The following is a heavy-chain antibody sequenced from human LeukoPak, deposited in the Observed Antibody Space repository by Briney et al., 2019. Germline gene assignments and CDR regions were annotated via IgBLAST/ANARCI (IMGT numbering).Heavy chain of an antibody. Sequence: SEILSLTCTISGGSISSYYWSWIRQPPGKGLEWIGYIYYSGSTNYNPSLKSRVTISVDTSKNQFSLKLHSVTAADTAVYYCVAAAVAVDYWGQGTLVTVSS. CDR1: GGSISSYY. CDR3: VAAAVAVDY. J-gene: IGHJ4*02. D-gene: IGHD6-19*01. V-gene: IGHV4-59*12. CDR2: IYYSGST.